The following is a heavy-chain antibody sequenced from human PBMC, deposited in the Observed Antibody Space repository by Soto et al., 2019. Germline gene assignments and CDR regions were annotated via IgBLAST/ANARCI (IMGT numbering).Heavy chain of an antibody. CDR2: INHSGNT. D-gene: IGHD3-22*01. CDR1: GGSFSGYY. V-gene: IGHV4-34*01. J-gene: IGHJ4*02. Sequence: QVQLQQWGAGLLKPSETLSLTCAVYGGSFSGYYWSWIRQPRGKGLEWIGEINHSGNTNYNPSLKSRVTISVDTSKNQFSLKLSSVTAADTAVYYCARAESVIVVVNYWGQGTLVTVSS. CDR3: ARAESVIVVVNY.